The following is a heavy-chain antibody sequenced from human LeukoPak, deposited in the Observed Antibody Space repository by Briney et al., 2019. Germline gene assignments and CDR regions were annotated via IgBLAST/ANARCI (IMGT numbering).Heavy chain of an antibody. CDR2: IYPDDSDT. V-gene: IGHV5-51*01. J-gene: IGHJ4*02. D-gene: IGHD2-2*01. CDR3: AIGGDSSTSCYRCFNY. Sequence: GESLKISCEGSGYSFTNYWIGWVRQMPGKGLEWMGIIYPDDSDTRYSPSFQGQVTISPDKSIGTAYLQWSSLKASNTAMYYCAIGGDSSTSCYRCFNYWGQGTLVTVSS. CDR1: GYSFTNYW.